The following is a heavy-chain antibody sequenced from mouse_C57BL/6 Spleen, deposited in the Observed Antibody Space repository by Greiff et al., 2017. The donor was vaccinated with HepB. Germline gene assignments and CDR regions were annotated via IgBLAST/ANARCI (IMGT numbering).Heavy chain of an antibody. CDR1: GFTFSDYY. CDR3: ERHGLDYDGGFAY. V-gene: IGHV5-12*01. CDR2: ISNGGGST. D-gene: IGHD2-4*01. J-gene: IGHJ3*01. Sequence: EVQLVESGGGLVQPGGSLKLSCAASGFTFSDYYMYWVRQTPEKRLEWVAYISNGGGSTYYPDTVKGRFTISRDNAKNTLYLQMSRLKSEDTAMYYCERHGLDYDGGFAYWGQGTLVTVSA.